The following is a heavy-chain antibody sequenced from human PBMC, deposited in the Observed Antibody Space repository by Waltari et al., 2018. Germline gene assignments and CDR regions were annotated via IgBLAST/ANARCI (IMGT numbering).Heavy chain of an antibody. J-gene: IGHJ4*02. D-gene: IGHD6-13*01. Sequence: QLPLQESGPGLVKPSETLSLICIVSAGPISSSSYSWGWIRRPPGKGLEWIASIYYSGFTYYNPSLKSRVTISVDTSKNQLSLTLNSVTAADTAVYYCARQASSTHYDDFDYWGQGTLVTVSS. CDR3: ARQASSTHYDDFDY. V-gene: IGHV4-39*01. CDR2: IYYSGFT. CDR1: AGPISSSSYS.